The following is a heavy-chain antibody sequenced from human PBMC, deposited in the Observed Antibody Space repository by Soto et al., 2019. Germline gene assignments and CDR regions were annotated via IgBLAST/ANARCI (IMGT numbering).Heavy chain of an antibody. Sequence: SVKVSCKASGGTFSSYAISWVRQAPGQGLEWMGGIIPIFGTANYAQKFQGRVTITADESTSTAYMELSSLRSEDTAVYYCARTSRITIFGVLRLNWFDPWGQGTLVTVPQ. D-gene: IGHD3-3*01. V-gene: IGHV1-69*13. CDR3: ARTSRITIFGVLRLNWFDP. CDR1: GGTFSSYA. J-gene: IGHJ5*02. CDR2: IIPIFGTA.